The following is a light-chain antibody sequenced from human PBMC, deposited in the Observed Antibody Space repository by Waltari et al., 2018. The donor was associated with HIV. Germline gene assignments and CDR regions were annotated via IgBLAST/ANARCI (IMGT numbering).Light chain of an antibody. J-gene: IGLJ2*01. Sequence: QSVLTQPPSVSAAPGQKVTIPCPGSSSNIGNNYVSWSQHLPGTAPKVLIYDNNKRPSGIPDRFSGSKSGTSATLGITALQTGDEADYYCGTWDSSLSAGVFGGGTKLTVL. CDR2: DNN. CDR3: GTWDSSLSAGV. CDR1: SSNIGNNY. V-gene: IGLV1-51*01.